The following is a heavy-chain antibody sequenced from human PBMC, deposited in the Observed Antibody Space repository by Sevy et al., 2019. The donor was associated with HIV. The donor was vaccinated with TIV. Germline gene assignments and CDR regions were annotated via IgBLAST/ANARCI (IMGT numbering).Heavy chain of an antibody. CDR1: GFTFSDHY. CDR2: IRNRPNSYTT. D-gene: IGHD2-15*01. Sequence: GGSLRLSCAASGFTFSDHYVDWVRQAPGKGLEWVGRIRNRPNSYTTEYAASVKGRFTISRDDSRNYVYLQMNSLKTQDSAVYYCVRGPNCGVGGCLQISPYCLDVWGKRATVTVSS. J-gene: IGHJ6*03. V-gene: IGHV3-72*01. CDR3: VRGPNCGVGGCLQISPYCLDV.